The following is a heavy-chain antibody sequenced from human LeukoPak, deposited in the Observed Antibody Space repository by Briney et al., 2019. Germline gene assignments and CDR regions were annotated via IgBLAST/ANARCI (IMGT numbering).Heavy chain of an antibody. J-gene: IGHJ4*02. D-gene: IGHD1-26*01. CDR1: GGSISSYY. CDR2: IYTSGST. Sequence: SETLSLTCTVSGGSISSYYWSWIRQPAGKGLEWIGRIYTSGSTNYNPSLKSRVTMSVDTSKNQFSLKLSSVTAADTAVYYRARGGSRGSYWGYYFDYWGQGTLVTVSS. V-gene: IGHV4-4*07. CDR3: ARGGSRGSYWGYYFDY.